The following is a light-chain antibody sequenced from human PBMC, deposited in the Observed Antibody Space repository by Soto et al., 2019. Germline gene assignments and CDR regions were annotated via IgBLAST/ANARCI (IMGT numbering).Light chain of an antibody. J-gene: IGKJ5*01. Sequence: EIVLTQSPATLSLSPGERATLSCRASQSVSSYLAWHQQKPGQAPRLLIYDASNRATGIPARFSGGGSGTDFTLTISSLEPEDCAVYYCQQRSSWPITFGQGTRLEIK. CDR1: QSVSSY. CDR2: DAS. V-gene: IGKV3-11*01. CDR3: QQRSSWPIT.